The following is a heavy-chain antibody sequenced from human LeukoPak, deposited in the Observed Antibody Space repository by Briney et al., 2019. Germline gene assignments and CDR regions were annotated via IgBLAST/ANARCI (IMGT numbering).Heavy chain of an antibody. J-gene: IGHJ6*03. CDR3: ARVVPAATIYYYYYHYMDV. D-gene: IGHD2-2*01. V-gene: IGHV1-8*03. CDR2: MTPNSGNT. Sequence: ASVKVSCKASGYSFTSYDINWVRQATGQGLEWMGWMTPNSGNTGYAQKFQGRVTITRNTSISTAYMELSSLRSDDTAVYYCARVVPAATIYYYYYHYMDVWGKGTTVTVSS. CDR1: GYSFTSYD.